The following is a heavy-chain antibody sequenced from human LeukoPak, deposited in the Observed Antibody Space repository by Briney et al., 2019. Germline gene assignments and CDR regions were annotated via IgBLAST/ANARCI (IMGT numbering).Heavy chain of an antibody. CDR3: AGDPNVLRGLDPDWFDP. D-gene: IGHD3-3*01. Sequence: SVKVSCKASGGTFRSYAISWVRQPPGQGLECMGGIIPNCGQANYAQKFQDRVNNTGHESTSTVYMELSSPRAEDTAVYYCAGDPNVLRGLDPDWFDPWGQGTLVTVSS. V-gene: IGHV1-69*13. CDR1: GGTFRSYA. J-gene: IGHJ5*02. CDR2: IIPNCGQA.